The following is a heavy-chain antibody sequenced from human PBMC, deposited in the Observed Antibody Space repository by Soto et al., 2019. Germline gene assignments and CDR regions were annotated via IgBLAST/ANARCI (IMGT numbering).Heavy chain of an antibody. CDR2: IYHTGST. CDR1: GASIISYY. J-gene: IGHJ4*02. CDR3: ARGTNWNYHY. Sequence: SETLSLTCTVSGASIISYYWTWIRQSPGKGLEWIGYIYHTGSTSYNPSLKSRVNISFDTSKNQFSLKLSSLTAADTAVYYCARGTNWNYHYWGQGTQVTVSS. V-gene: IGHV4-59*01. D-gene: IGHD1-7*01.